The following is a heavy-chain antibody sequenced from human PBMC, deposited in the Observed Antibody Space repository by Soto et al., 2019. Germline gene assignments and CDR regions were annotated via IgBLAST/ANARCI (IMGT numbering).Heavy chain of an antibody. CDR2: ISGSGYST. D-gene: IGHD5-18*01. CDR1: GCTFSRYA. Sequence: EVQLLESGGGLVQPGGTLRLSCAASGCTFSRYAMSWVRQAQGKGMEWVSAISGSGYSTYYADSVKGRFTISRDNSENTLYLQMNSLRAEDTAVYYCAKDFEYSYGYDAFHIWGQGTMVTVSS. CDR3: AKDFEYSYGYDAFHI. V-gene: IGHV3-23*01. J-gene: IGHJ3*02.